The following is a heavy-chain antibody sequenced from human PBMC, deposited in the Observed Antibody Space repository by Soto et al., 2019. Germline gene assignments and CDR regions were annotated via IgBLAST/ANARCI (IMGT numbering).Heavy chain of an antibody. Sequence: QVHLVQSGAEVKQPGASVKVSCKASGYTFSVYHMHWVRQAPGQGLEWMGWVHPNSGGTNYAQRFEGRVTMNRDTSINTAYMELSRLTSDDTAVYYGAKELQRGMDVWGQGTTVTVSS. CDR1: GYTFSVYH. V-gene: IGHV1-2*02. J-gene: IGHJ6*02. CDR2: VHPNSGGT. CDR3: AKELQRGMDV. D-gene: IGHD4-4*01.